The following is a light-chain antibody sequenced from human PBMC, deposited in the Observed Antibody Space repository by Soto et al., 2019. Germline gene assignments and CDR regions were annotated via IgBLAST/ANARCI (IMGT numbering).Light chain of an antibody. CDR3: QQFYSLPYT. CDR2: WAS. J-gene: IGKJ2*01. CDR1: QSVLYSSDNKNY. V-gene: IGKV4-1*01. Sequence: DVVMTQSPDSLAVSLGERASINCKSSQSVLYSSDNKNYLVWYQQKPGQPPKLLIYWASIRESAVPDRFSGGGSGTDFNLTISDLQAEDVAVYFCQQFYSLPYTFGQGTKLEIK.